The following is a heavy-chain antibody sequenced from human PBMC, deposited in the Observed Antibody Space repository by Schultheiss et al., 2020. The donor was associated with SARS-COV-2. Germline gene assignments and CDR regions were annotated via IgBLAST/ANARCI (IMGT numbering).Heavy chain of an antibody. CDR1: GGTFSSYA. J-gene: IGHJ6*02. V-gene: IGHV1-69*13. CDR2: IIPIFGTA. D-gene: IGHD2-2*01. Sequence: SVKVSCKASGGTFSSYAISWVRQAPGQGLEWMGGIIPIFGTANYAQKFQGRVTITADESTSTAYMELSSLRSEDTAVYYCARGGHDVVVPSQMDVWGQGTTVTVSS. CDR3: ARGGHDVVVPSQMDV.